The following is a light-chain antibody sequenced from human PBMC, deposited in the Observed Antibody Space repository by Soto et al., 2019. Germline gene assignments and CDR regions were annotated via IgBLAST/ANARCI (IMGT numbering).Light chain of an antibody. V-gene: IGKV3-20*01. J-gene: IGKJ3*01. Sequence: EIVLTQSPGTLSLSPGKRATLSCRASQTISSTYLAWYQQRPGQAPRLLIYGASSRATGIPDRFSGRGSGTDFALTISRLEPEDFAVDYCQHYSSSLPIKIGSGTKVDI. CDR2: GAS. CDR3: QHYSSSLPIK. CDR1: QTISSTY.